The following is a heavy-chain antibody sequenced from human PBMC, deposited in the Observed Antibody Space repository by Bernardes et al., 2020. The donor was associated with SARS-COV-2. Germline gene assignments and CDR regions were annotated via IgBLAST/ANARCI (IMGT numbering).Heavy chain of an antibody. J-gene: IGHJ4*02. CDR3: ARLNGWYGSNFDY. Sequence: SETLSLTCAVYGGSFSGYYWSWIRQPPGKGLEWIGEINHSGSTNYNPSLKSRVTISVDTSKNQFSLKLSSVTAADTAVYYCARLNGWYGSNFDYWGQGTLVTVSS. CDR2: INHSGST. CDR1: GGSFSGYY. D-gene: IGHD2-15*01. V-gene: IGHV4-34*01.